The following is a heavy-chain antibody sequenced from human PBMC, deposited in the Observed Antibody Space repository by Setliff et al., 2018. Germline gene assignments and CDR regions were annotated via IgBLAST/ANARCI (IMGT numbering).Heavy chain of an antibody. CDR1: GGSISSGGYY. J-gene: IGHJ3*02. V-gene: IGHV4-31*03. CDR2: IYYSGST. Sequence: LSLTCTVSGGSISSGGYYWSWIRQHPGKGLEWIGYIYYSGSTYYNPSLKSRVTISVDTPKNQFSLKLSSVTAADTAVYYCARVPRLTDMGNAFDIWGQGTMVTVSS. CDR3: ARVPRLTDMGNAFDI. D-gene: IGHD2-15*01.